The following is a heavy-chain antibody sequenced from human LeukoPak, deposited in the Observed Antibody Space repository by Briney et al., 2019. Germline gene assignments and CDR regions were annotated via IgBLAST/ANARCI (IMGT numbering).Heavy chain of an antibody. CDR2: IYPGDSDT. CDR3: ARSTPYYDFWSGYQTKNWFDP. D-gene: IGHD3-3*01. J-gene: IGHJ5*02. Sequence: GESLKISCKGSGYSFTSYWIGWVRQMPGKGLEWMGIIYPGDSDTRYSPSFQGQVTISADKSISTAYLQWSSLKASDTAMYYCARSTPYYDFWSGYQTKNWFDPWGQGTLVTVSS. V-gene: IGHV5-51*01. CDR1: GYSFTSYW.